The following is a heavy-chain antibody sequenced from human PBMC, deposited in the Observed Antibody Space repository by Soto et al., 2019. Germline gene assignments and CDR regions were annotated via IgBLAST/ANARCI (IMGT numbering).Heavy chain of an antibody. D-gene: IGHD3-10*01. CDR2: ISSNGGST. V-gene: IGHV3-64*01. CDR3: ARDPVLLWFGELLCGHFDY. Sequence: EVQLVESGGGLVQPGGSLRLSCAASGFTFSSYAMHWDRQAPGKGLEYVSAISSNGGSTYYANSVKGRFTISRDNSKNTLYLQMGSLRAEDMAVYYCARDPVLLWFGELLCGHFDYWGQGTLVTVSS. CDR1: GFTFSSYA. J-gene: IGHJ4*02.